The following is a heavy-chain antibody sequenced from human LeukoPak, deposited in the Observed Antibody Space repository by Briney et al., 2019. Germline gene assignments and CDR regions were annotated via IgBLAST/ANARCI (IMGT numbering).Heavy chain of an antibody. CDR2: IYDSGST. J-gene: IGHJ6*02. D-gene: IGHD3-22*01. V-gene: IGHV4-30-2*01. Sequence: SQTLSLTCAVSGGSISSGGYSWSWIRQPPGKGLEWIEYIYDSGSTYYNPSLKSRVTISVDRSKNQFSLKLSSVTAADTAVYYCAREAPYYYDSSGYPRVNYYYGMDVWGQGTTVTVSS. CDR1: GGSISSGGYS. CDR3: AREAPYYYDSSGYPRVNYYYGMDV.